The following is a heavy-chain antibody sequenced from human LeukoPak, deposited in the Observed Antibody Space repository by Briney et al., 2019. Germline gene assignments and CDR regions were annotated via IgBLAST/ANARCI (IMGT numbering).Heavy chain of an antibody. CDR3: ARDKGPIYYGSGSYWYAFDI. Sequence: GGSLRLSCAASGFTFSSYAMSWVRQAPGKGLEWVSVIYSGGSTYYADSVEGRFTISRDNSKNTLYLQMNSLRAEDTAVYYCARDKGPIYYGSGSYWYAFDIWGQGTMVTVSS. CDR2: IYSGGST. CDR1: GFTFSSYA. V-gene: IGHV3-53*01. J-gene: IGHJ3*02. D-gene: IGHD3-10*01.